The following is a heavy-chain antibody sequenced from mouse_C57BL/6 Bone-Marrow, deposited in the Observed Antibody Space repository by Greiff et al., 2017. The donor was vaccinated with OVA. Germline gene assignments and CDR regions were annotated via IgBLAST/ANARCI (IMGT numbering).Heavy chain of an antibody. J-gene: IGHJ1*03. Sequence: EVKLVASGGGLVQPGGSLKLSCAASGIDFSRYWMSWVRRAPGKGLEWIGEINPDSSTINYAPSLKDKFIISRDNDKNTLYLQMSKVRSEDTDLYYCARPGYYGSSWYVDVWGTGTTVTVSS. CDR3: ARPGYYGSSWYVDV. CDR2: INPDSSTI. D-gene: IGHD1-1*01. V-gene: IGHV4-1*01. CDR1: GIDFSRYW.